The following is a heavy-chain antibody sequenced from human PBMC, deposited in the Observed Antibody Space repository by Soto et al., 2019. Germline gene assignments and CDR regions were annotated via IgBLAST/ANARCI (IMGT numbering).Heavy chain of an antibody. D-gene: IGHD3-10*01. CDR2: IYYSGST. V-gene: IGHV4-59*01. J-gene: IGHJ6*02. CDR1: GGSISSYY. Sequence: SVTLPLTCTVSGGSISSYYWSWIRQPPGKGLEWIGYIYYSGSTNYNPSLKSRVTISVDTSKNQFSLKLSSVTAADTAVYYRARLITMVRGVMSYYYGMDVWGQGTTVTVSS. CDR3: ARLITMVRGVMSYYYGMDV.